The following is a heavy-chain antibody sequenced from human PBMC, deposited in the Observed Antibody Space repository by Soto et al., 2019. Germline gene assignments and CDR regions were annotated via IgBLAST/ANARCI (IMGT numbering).Heavy chain of an antibody. V-gene: IGHV1-69*02. D-gene: IGHD1-1*01. J-gene: IGHJ3*02. Sequence: QVQLVQSGAEVKEPGSSVKVSCKVSGGTFSSQTINWVRQVPGQGLEWMGSVIPIIGEGKYAQSFLGRVTITPDRSTRTAYKERSSLRSEDTAVYYCASPAVNDLDADSSAFDIWGQGTMVTVSS. CDR2: VIPIIGEG. CDR3: ASPAVNDLDADSSAFDI. CDR1: GGTFSSQT.